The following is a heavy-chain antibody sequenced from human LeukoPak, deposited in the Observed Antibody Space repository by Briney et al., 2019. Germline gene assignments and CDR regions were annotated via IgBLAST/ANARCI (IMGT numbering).Heavy chain of an antibody. CDR1: GFTFSSYE. V-gene: IGHV3-21*01. CDR2: ISSSSSYI. CDR3: ARWEESVGAIPFDY. Sequence: GGSLRLSCAASGFTFSSYEMNWVRQAPGKGLEWVSSISSSSSYIYYADSVKGRFTISRDNAKNSLYLQMNSLRAEDTAVYYCARWEESVGAIPFDYWGQGTLVTVSS. D-gene: IGHD1-26*01. J-gene: IGHJ4*02.